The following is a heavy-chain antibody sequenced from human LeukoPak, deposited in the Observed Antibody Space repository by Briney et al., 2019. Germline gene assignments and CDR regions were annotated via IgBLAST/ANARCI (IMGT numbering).Heavy chain of an antibody. V-gene: IGHV3-30*02. CDR1: GFTFTTYS. CDR3: ARDFSWSLDY. J-gene: IGHJ4*02. CDR2: IRYDGSHE. Sequence: GGSVRLSCAASGFTFTTYSIHWIRQAPGKGLEWVAFIRYDGSHEYYADSVKGRFTISRDNSKDTVYLQMNSLRAEDTALYYCARDFSWSLDYWGQGTLVTVSS.